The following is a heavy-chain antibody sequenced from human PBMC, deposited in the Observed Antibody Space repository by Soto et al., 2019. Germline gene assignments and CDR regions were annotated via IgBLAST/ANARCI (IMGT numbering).Heavy chain of an antibody. CDR2: IFHDGTA. CDR3: ARLVYDTRLNYMYFDF. V-gene: IGHV4-4*02. D-gene: IGHD3-10*01. Sequence: QVKLQESGPGLATPSGTLSLTCAVPGVSISSGNWWTWVRQSPQRGLEYIGEIFHDGTANYYPSFERRVAISVDTSKNQFSLKLTSVTAADTAIYFCARLVYDTRLNYMYFDFWGQGTLVTVSS. CDR1: GVSISSGNW. J-gene: IGHJ4*02.